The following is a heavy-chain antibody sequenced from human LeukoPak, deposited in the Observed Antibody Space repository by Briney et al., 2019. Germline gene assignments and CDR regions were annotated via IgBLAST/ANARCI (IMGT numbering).Heavy chain of an antibody. CDR3: ARADCSSWYGYNWFDP. D-gene: IGHD6-13*01. Sequence: SQTLSLTCTVSGGSISSGGYYWSWIRQPPGKGLEWIGYIYHSGSTYYNPSLKSRVTISVDRSKNQFSLKLSSVTAADTAVYYCARADCSSWYGYNWFDPWGQGTLVTVSS. V-gene: IGHV4-30-2*01. CDR1: GGSISSGGYY. J-gene: IGHJ5*02. CDR2: IYHSGST.